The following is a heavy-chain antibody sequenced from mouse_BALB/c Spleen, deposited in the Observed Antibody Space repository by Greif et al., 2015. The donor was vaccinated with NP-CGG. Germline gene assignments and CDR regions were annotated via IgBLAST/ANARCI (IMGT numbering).Heavy chain of an antibody. CDR3: ASSSGSSYFDY. CDR2: IDPENGNT. Sequence: EVKLMESGAELVRPGALVKLSCKASGFNIKDYYMHWVKQRPEQGLEWIGWIDPENGNTIYDPKFQGKASITADTSSNTAYLQLSSLTSEDTAVYYCASSSGSSYFDYWGQGITLTVSS. J-gene: IGHJ2*01. CDR1: GFNIKDYY. V-gene: IGHV14-1*02. D-gene: IGHD1-1*01.